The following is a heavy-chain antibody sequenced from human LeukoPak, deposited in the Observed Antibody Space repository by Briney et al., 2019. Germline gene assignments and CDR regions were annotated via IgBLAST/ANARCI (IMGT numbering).Heavy chain of an antibody. Sequence: GGSLRLSCAASGFTFSSYGMHWVRQAPGKGLEWVAVMWFDGSNIYYADSVKGRFTISRDNPKNTLYLQMNSLRAEDTAVYYCARDYSSSWLRFFDYWGQGTLVTVSS. CDR1: GFTFSSYG. J-gene: IGHJ4*02. CDR3: ARDYSSSWLRFFDY. D-gene: IGHD6-6*01. V-gene: IGHV3-33*01. CDR2: MWFDGSNI.